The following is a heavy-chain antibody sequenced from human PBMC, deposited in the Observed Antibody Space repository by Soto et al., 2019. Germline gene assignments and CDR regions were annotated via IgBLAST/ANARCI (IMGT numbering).Heavy chain of an antibody. J-gene: IGHJ4*02. D-gene: IGHD6-6*01. CDR2: IRSSGSTI. CDR1: GFTFSSYE. CDR3: ARDLYSSSPFDY. Sequence: GGSLRLACAASGFTFSSYEMNWVREAPGKGLAWVSNIRSSGSTIYYADSVKGRFTISRDNAKNSLYLQMNSLRAEDTAVYYCARDLYSSSPFDYWGQGTLVTV. V-gene: IGHV3-48*03.